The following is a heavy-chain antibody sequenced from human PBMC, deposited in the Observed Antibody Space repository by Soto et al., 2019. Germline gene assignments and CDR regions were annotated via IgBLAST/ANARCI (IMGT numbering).Heavy chain of an antibody. CDR2: IYYSGGT. J-gene: IGHJ5*02. CDR3: ARSLRGRQLKGFDP. Sequence: QVQLQESGPGLVKPSQTLSLTCTVSGGSISSGGYYWSWIRQHPGKGLEWIGYIYYSGGTYYNPSLKSRVTISEDTSKNQFSLKLSSVTAADTAVYYCARSLRGRQLKGFDPWGQGTLVTVSS. V-gene: IGHV4-31*03. CDR1: GGSISSGGYY. D-gene: IGHD3-16*01.